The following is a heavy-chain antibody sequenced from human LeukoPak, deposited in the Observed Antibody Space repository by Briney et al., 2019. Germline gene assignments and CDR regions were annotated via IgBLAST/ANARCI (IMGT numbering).Heavy chain of an antibody. V-gene: IGHV3-7*01. J-gene: IGHJ6*04. CDR1: GFTFSNYS. CDR3: AELGITMIGGV. D-gene: IGHD3-10*02. Sequence: PGGSLRLSCAASGFTFSNYSMNWVRQAPGKGLEWVANIKQEGSEKYYVDSVKGRFTISRDNAKNSLYLQMNSLRAEDTAVYYCAELGITMIGGVWGKGTTVTISS. CDR2: IKQEGSEK.